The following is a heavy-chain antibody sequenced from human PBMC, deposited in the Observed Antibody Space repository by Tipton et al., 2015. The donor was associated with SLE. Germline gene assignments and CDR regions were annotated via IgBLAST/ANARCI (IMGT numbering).Heavy chain of an antibody. D-gene: IGHD3-22*01. J-gene: IGHJ5*02. CDR1: GYTFTHYW. Sequence: QLVQSGAEVKKPGESLQISCKASGYTFTHYWIGWVRQVPGKGLEWMGVILPGSSDIRHSPSFEGQVTISADKSIRTAYLQWSSLKASDTGMYYCARYMGDTLVKSWFDPWGQGTLVTVSS. CDR3: ARYMGDTLVKSWFDP. CDR2: ILPGSSDI. V-gene: IGHV5-51*03.